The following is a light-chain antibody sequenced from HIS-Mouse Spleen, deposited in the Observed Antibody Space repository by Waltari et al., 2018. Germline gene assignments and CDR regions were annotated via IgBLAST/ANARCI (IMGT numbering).Light chain of an antibody. V-gene: IGLV3-10*01. CDR3: YSTDSSGNHRV. J-gene: IGLJ2*01. CDR2: EDS. Sequence: SYELTQPPSVSVSPGQTARITCPGAALPKKYAYWYQQKSGQAPVLVIAEDSKRPSGIPERFSGSSSGTMATLTISGAQVEDEADYYCYSTDSSGNHRVFGGGTKLTVL. CDR1: ALPKKY.